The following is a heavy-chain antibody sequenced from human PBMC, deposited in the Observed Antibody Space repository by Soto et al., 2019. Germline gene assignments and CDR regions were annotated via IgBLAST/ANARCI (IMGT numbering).Heavy chain of an antibody. D-gene: IGHD2-8*01. CDR1: GFTVSSNY. CDR2: IYSGGST. CDR3: ARESEWHGDASDI. J-gene: IGHJ3*02. Sequence: PGGSLRLSCAASGFTVSSNYMSWVRQAPGKGLEWVSVIYSGGSTYYADSVKGRFTISRDNSKNTLYLQMNSLRAEDTAVYYCARESEWHGDASDIWGQGTMVTVSS. V-gene: IGHV3-66*01.